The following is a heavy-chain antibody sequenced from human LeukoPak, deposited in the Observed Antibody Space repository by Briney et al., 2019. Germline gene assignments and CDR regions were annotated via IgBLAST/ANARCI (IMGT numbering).Heavy chain of an antibody. J-gene: IGHJ5*02. Sequence: SVKVSCKASGGTFSSYAISWVRQAPGQGLEWMGRIIPIFGTANYAQKFQGRVTITTDESTSTASLELSSLRSEDTAVYYCARGGPGGYCSGGSCYDWFDPWGQGTLVTVSS. CDR1: GGTFSSYA. CDR3: ARGGPGGYCSGGSCYDWFDP. D-gene: IGHD2-15*01. V-gene: IGHV1-69*05. CDR2: IIPIFGTA.